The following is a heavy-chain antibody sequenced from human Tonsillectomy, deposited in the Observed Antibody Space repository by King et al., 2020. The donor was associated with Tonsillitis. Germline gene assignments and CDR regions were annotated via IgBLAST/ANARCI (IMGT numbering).Heavy chain of an antibody. V-gene: IGHV4-39*01. CDR2: IYYSGST. Sequence: QLQESGPGLVKPSETLSLTCTVSGGTISSRSYNWGWIRQPPGKGREWIGSIYYSGSTYYNPSLESRVTISVDTSTNQFSLRLGSVTAADTAVYYCARRGYDSSGYFDYWGQGTLVTVSS. CDR1: GGTISSRSYN. J-gene: IGHJ4*02. D-gene: IGHD3-22*01. CDR3: ARRGYDSSGYFDY.